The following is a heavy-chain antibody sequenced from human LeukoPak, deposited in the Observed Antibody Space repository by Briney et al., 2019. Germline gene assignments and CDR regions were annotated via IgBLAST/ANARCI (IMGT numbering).Heavy chain of an antibody. CDR1: GASLTVYY. Sequence: SETLSLTCSVSGASLTVYYWNWIRQPAGKGLEWIGRYASGTTTHNPSLKSQFTMSVDTSKKQVSLKLTSVTAADTAVYYCATGVHSFDNWGQGTLVTVTP. V-gene: IGHV4-4*07. J-gene: IGHJ4*02. CDR2: YASGTT. CDR3: ATGVHSFDN. D-gene: IGHD7-27*01.